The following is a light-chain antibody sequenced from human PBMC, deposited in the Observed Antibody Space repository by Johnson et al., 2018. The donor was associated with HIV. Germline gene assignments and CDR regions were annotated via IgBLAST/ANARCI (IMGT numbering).Light chain of an antibody. V-gene: IGLV1-51*02. CDR2: EKN. CDR1: SSNIGNNY. CDR3: GTWDSSLSASYV. J-gene: IGLJ1*01. Sequence: QSVLTQPPSVSAAPGQKVTISCSGSSSNIGNNYVSWYQQLPGTSPKLLIYEKNKRPSGIPDRFSASKSGTSAILDITGLQTGDEADDYCGTWDSSLSASYVFGSATKVTVL.